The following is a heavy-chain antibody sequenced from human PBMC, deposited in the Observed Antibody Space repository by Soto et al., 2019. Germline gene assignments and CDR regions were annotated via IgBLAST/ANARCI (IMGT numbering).Heavy chain of an antibody. CDR2: INAGNGNT. CDR1: GYTFTSYA. CDR3: ARGYDFWSGLQDP. J-gene: IGHJ5*02. V-gene: IGHV1-3*01. D-gene: IGHD3-3*01. Sequence: ASVKVSCKASGYTFTSYAMHWVRQAPGQRLEWMGWINAGNGNTKYSKKFQGRVTITRDTSASTAYMELSSLRFEDTAVYYCARGYDFWSGLQDPWGQGTLVTVSS.